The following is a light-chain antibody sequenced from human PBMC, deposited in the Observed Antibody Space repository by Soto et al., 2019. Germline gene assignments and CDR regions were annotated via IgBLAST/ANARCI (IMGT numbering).Light chain of an antibody. CDR2: EVT. Sequence: QSALTQPASVSGSPGQSITISCTGTSSDVGGYNLVSWYQQYPGEAPKLMIYEVTNRPSGVSNRFSGSKSGNTASLTISGLQAEDEGDYYFSSYTTSNTYVFGTG. CDR3: SSYTTSNTYV. V-gene: IGLV2-14*01. J-gene: IGLJ1*01. CDR1: SSDVGGYNL.